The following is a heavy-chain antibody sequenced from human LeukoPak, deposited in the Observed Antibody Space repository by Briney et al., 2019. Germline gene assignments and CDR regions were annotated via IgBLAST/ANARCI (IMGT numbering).Heavy chain of an antibody. CDR3: ARGPLSGWYPNWFDP. J-gene: IGHJ5*02. CDR2: INHSGST. D-gene: IGHD6-19*01. Sequence: NPSETLSPTCAVYGGSFSGYYWSWIRQPPGKGLEWIGEINHSGSTNYNPSLKSRVTISVDTSKNQFSLKLSSVTAADTAVYYCARGPLSGWYPNWFDPWGQGTLVTVSS. V-gene: IGHV4-34*01. CDR1: GGSFSGYY.